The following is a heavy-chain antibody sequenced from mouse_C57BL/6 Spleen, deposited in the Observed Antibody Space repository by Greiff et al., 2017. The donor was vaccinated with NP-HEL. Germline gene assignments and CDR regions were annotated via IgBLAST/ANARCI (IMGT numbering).Heavy chain of an antibody. D-gene: IGHD1-1*01. CDR2: IYPGDGDT. J-gene: IGHJ2*01. V-gene: IGHV1-80*01. CDR3: APYYYGSSYGFDY. CDR1: GYAFSSYW. Sequence: QVQLKQSGAELVKPGASVKISCKASGYAFSSYWMNWVKQRPGKGLEWIGQIYPGDGDTNYNGKFKGKATLTADKSSSTAYMQLSSLTSEDSAVYFCAPYYYGSSYGFDYWGQGTTLTVSS.